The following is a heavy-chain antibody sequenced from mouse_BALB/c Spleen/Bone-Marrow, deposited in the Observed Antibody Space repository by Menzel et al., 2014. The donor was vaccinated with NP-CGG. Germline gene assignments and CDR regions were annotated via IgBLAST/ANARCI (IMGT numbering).Heavy chain of an antibody. CDR3: ARYEGSSWDARDY. V-gene: IGHV5-9*03. CDR1: GFTFSTYT. Sequence: DVMLVESGGGLVKPGGSLKLSCAASGFTFSTYTMSWVRQTPEKRLEWVATISSGGGSIYYPDSVKGRFTISRDNAKNGLSVQMSSLRSGDAAVYHCARYEGSSWDARDYWGQGTSVTVSS. CDR2: ISSGGGSI. D-gene: IGHD1-1*01. J-gene: IGHJ4*01.